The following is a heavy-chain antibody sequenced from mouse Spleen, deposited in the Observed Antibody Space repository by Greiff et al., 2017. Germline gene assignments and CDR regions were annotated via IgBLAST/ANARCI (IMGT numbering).Heavy chain of an antibody. CDR2: IDPETGGT. CDR3: TREVYCGSNDY. V-gene: IGHV1-15*01. CDR1: GYTFTDYE. Sequence: QVQLQQSGAELVRPGASVTLSCKASGYTFTDYEMHWVKQTPVHGLEWIGAIDPETGGTAYNQKFKGKAILTADKSSSTAYMELRSLTSEDSAVYYCTREVYCGSNDYWGQGTTLTVSS. D-gene: IGHD1-1*01. J-gene: IGHJ2*01.